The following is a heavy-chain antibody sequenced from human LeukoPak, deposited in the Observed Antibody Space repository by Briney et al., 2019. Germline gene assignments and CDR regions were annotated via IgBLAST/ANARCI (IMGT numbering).Heavy chain of an antibody. CDR2: IWHDGSNK. CDR1: GFTLSSYG. CDR3: ARAQAHYCSGGSCFFSQLDY. D-gene: IGHD2-15*01. Sequence: GMSLGLSCAASGFTLSSYGMHWVRQAPGKGLEWVAVIWHDGSNKYYADSVKGRFTISRDNSKNTLYLQMNSLRAEDTAVYYCARAQAHYCSGGSCFFSQLDYWGQGTLVTVSS. V-gene: IGHV3-33*01. J-gene: IGHJ4*02.